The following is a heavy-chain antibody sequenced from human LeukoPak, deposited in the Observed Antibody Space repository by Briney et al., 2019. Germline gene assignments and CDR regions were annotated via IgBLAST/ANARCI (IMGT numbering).Heavy chain of an antibody. CDR2: IYTSGST. D-gene: IGHD5-18*01. CDR3: ARDGAAMDVDAFDI. CDR1: GGSFSSGSYY. Sequence: SETLSLTCTVSGGSFSSGSYYWSWLRQPAGKGLEWIGRIYTSGSTNYNPSLKSRVTISVDTSKNQFSLKLSSVTAADTAVYYCARDGAAMDVDAFDIWGQGTMVTVSS. J-gene: IGHJ3*02. V-gene: IGHV4-61*02.